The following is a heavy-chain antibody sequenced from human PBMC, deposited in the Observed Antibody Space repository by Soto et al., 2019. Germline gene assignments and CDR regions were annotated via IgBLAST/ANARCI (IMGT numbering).Heavy chain of an antibody. J-gene: IGHJ6*02. CDR2: IKQDGSEK. CDR3: AREDFWSGHYYYYYGMDV. D-gene: IGHD3-3*01. Sequence: GGSLRLSCAASGFTFSSYWMSWVRQAPGKGLEWVANIKQDGSEKYYVDYVKGRFTISRDNAKNSLYLQMNSLRAEDTAVYYCAREDFWSGHYYYYYGMDVWGQGTTVTVSS. V-gene: IGHV3-7*05. CDR1: GFTFSSYW.